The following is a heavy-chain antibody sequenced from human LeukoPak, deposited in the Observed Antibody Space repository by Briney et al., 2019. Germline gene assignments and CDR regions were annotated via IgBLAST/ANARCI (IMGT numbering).Heavy chain of an antibody. D-gene: IGHD4-17*01. V-gene: IGHV3-30*18. J-gene: IGHJ4*02. Sequence: GGSLRLSCAASGFTFSSYGMHWVRQAPGKGLEWVAVISYDGSNKYYADSVKGRFTISRDNSKNTLYLQMNSLRAEDTAVYYCAKGPVDYGILDYWGQGTLVTVSS. CDR3: AKGPVDYGILDY. CDR1: GFTFSSYG. CDR2: ISYDGSNK.